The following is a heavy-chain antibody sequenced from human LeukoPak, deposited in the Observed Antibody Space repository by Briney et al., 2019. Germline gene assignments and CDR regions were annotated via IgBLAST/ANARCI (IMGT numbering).Heavy chain of an antibody. CDR2: ISGNGGST. J-gene: IGHJ4*02. CDR1: GFAFSSYA. CDR3: ARIGGTVTTNYFDC. Sequence: GGSLRLSCAASGFAFSSYAMHWVRQAPGKGLEFVSAISGNGGSTYYANSVKGRFTISRDNSKNTLYLQMGSLRPEDMAVYYCARIGGTVTTNYFDCWGQGTLVTVSS. D-gene: IGHD4-17*01. V-gene: IGHV3-64*01.